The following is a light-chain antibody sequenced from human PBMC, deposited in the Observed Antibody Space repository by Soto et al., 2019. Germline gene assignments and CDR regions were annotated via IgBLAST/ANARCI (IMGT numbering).Light chain of an antibody. J-gene: IGKJ4*01. CDR3: QQRNNWPPAT. CDR2: DAS. CDR1: QSVGRH. Sequence: EIVLTQSPATLSLSPGERATLSCRASQSVGRHLAWYQQKPGQAPRLLIYDASNRATGVPARFSGSGSGTDFPLSISSLETEDFAVYYCQQRNNWPPATFVGGTKVEIK. V-gene: IGKV3-11*01.